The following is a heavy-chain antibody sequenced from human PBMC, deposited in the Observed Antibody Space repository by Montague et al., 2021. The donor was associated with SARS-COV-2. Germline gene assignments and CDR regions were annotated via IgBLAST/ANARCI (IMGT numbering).Heavy chain of an antibody. J-gene: IGHJ4*02. CDR2: IYTSGTA. CDR3: ARAESDSWADVDN. D-gene: IGHD2-21*02. Sequence: TLSLTCTVSGGSISSGSYYWSWIRQPAGKGLEWIGRIYTSGTANYSFSLKSRVTISVDTSKNQFTLKLTTVTAADTAVYYCARAESDSWADVDNWGQGSLVTVSS. V-gene: IGHV4-61*02. CDR1: GGSISSGSYY.